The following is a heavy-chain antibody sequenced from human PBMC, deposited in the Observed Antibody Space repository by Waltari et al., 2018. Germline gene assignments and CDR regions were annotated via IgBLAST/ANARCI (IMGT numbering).Heavy chain of an antibody. J-gene: IGHJ6*02. D-gene: IGHD2-15*01. CDR3: ARGSVVAAVSYYYYAMDA. Sequence: QVQLVQSGAEVKKPGSSVKVSCKASGGTFSSYAISWVRQAPGQGLEWMGRIIPMFDIANYAQNLQGRVTSSADKSTRTAYMELSSLRSDDSAVYYCARGSVVAAVSYYYYAMDAWGQGTTVTVSS. CDR1: GGTFSSYA. V-gene: IGHV1-69*04. CDR2: IIPMFDIA.